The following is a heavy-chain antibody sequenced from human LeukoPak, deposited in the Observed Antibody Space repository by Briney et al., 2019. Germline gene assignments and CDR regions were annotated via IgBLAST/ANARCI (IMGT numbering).Heavy chain of an antibody. Sequence: GGSLRLSCAASGFTFSSYWMSWVRQAPGKGLEWVANIKQDGSEKYYVDSVKGRSTISRDNAKNSLYLQMNSLRAEDTAVYYCARDVGPYYYDGGFDYWGQGTLVTVSS. V-gene: IGHV3-7*01. CDR3: ARDVGPYYYDGGFDY. CDR2: IKQDGSEK. J-gene: IGHJ4*02. CDR1: GFTFSSYW. D-gene: IGHD3-22*01.